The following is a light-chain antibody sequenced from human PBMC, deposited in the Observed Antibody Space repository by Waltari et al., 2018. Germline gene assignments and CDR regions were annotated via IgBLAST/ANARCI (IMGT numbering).Light chain of an antibody. V-gene: IGKV4-1*01. CDR3: QQYYAAPWT. J-gene: IGKJ1*01. CDR1: QSVLYSSNNKSY. CDR2: WAS. Sequence: DIVMTQSPDSLAVSLGERATINCKSSQSVLYSSNNKSYLSWFQQKPGQPPKLLFYWASTRGSGVPDRFSGSGSGTDFTLTISSLQAEDVAVYYCQQYYAAPWTFGQGTMVEIK.